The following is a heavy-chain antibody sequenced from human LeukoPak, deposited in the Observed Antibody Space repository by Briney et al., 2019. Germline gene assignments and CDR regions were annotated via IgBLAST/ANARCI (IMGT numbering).Heavy chain of an antibody. Sequence: SETLSLTCTLSGGSISGYSWTWIRQPPGQGLEWIEYFHNSRTTSYNPSLTGRVTLSVDTAMDQIALKQNSFTAADPACHYFARGHLGLSPWGQGTLVTVSS. CDR3: ARGHLGLSP. CDR1: GGSISGYS. J-gene: IGHJ5*02. CDR2: FHNSRTT. V-gene: IGHV4-59*01. D-gene: IGHD3-10*01.